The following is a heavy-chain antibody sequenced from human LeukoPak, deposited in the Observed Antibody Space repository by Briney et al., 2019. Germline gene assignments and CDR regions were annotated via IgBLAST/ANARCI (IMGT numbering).Heavy chain of an antibody. CDR2: ISGSDDVT. Sequence: PGGSLRLSCAASGFTVSSNYMSWVRQAPGKGLEWVSVISGSDDVTYYTDSVKGRFTISRDNSKNTLYLQMNSLRADDTALYYCAKATTRGAASNYYYYGMDVWGHGTTVTVSS. CDR3: AKATTRGAASNYYYYGMDV. J-gene: IGHJ6*02. D-gene: IGHD1-1*01. CDR1: GFTVSSNY. V-gene: IGHV3-23*01.